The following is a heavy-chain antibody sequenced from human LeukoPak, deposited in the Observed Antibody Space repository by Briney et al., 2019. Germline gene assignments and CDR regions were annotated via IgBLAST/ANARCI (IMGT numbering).Heavy chain of an antibody. CDR3: ARQRTGSNWDC. CDR2: ITGSGEST. V-gene: IGHV3-23*01. D-gene: IGHD1-26*01. J-gene: IGHJ4*02. CDR1: EFTLNNYA. Sequence: GGSLKLSFAASEFTLNNYARWGARKPQGKGLEGVSDITGSGESTHYADSVKGRFTISRDYSKNTLYLQMNSLTAEDAAVYYCARQRTGSNWDCWGQGTRVSVSS.